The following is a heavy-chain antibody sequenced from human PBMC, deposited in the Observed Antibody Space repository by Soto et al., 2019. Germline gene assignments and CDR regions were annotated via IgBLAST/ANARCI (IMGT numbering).Heavy chain of an antibody. CDR1: GFTLSSYG. CDR3: ARDNWNYPESYYYYGMDV. D-gene: IGHD1-7*01. Sequence: GGSLRLSCAASGFTLSSYGMHWVRQAPGKGLEWVAVIWYDGSNKYYADSVKGRFTISRDNSKNTLYLQMNSLRAEDTAVYYCARDNWNYPESYYYYGMDVWGQGTTVTVSS. V-gene: IGHV3-33*01. CDR2: IWYDGSNK. J-gene: IGHJ6*02.